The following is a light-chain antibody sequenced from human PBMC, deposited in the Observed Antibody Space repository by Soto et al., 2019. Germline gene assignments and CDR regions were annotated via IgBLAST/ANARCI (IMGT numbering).Light chain of an antibody. CDR3: SSYTSTGTPV. CDR2: EVT. CDR1: STDVGGYNF. V-gene: IGLV2-14*01. J-gene: IGLJ1*01. Sequence: QSALTQPASVSGSLGQSITMSCTGTSTDVGGYNFVSWYQQYPDKAPKLLIYEVTNRPSGVSNRFSGSKSGNTASLTISGLQAEDEADYYCSSYTSTGTPVFGTGTKVTVL.